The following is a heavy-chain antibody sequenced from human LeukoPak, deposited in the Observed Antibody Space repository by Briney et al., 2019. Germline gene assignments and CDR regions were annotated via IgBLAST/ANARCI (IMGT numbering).Heavy chain of an antibody. J-gene: IGHJ4*02. Sequence: GGSLRLSCAASGFTFSSYAMSWVRQAPGKGPEWVSAISGSGGSIYYADSVKGRFTISRDNSKNTLYLQMNSLRAEDTAVYYCATIPSTTVTTYFDYWGQGTLVTVSS. CDR1: GFTFSSYA. D-gene: IGHD4-17*01. CDR3: ATIPSTTVTTYFDY. V-gene: IGHV3-23*01. CDR2: ISGSGGSI.